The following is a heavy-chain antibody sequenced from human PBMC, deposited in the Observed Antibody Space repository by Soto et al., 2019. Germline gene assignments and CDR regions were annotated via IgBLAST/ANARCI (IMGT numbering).Heavy chain of an antibody. V-gene: IGHV2-5*02. J-gene: IGHJ6*02. CDR3: VHSRCGGDCLRSYSSHYYYGMDV. CDR1: GFSLSTGGVG. CDR2: IYWDNDK. D-gene: IGHD2-21*02. Sequence: QITLKESGPTLVKPTQTLTLTCTFSGFSLSTGGVGVGWIRQPPGKALEWLALIYWDNDKRYSPSLRSRLTVTTDPSKNQVVLTMTNMDPVDTATYYCVHSRCGGDCLRSYSSHYYYGMDVWGQGTTVTVFS.